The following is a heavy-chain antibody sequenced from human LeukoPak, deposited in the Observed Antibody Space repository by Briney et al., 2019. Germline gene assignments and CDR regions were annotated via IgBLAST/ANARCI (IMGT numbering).Heavy chain of an antibody. D-gene: IGHD3-22*01. V-gene: IGHV3-23*01. Sequence: PGGSLRLSCAASGFTFSSYAMSWVRQAPGKGREWVSAISGSGGSTYYADSVKGRFTISRDNSKNTLYLQMNSLRAEDTAIYYCAKNYYDSSGYYYGSLVGGYFFNYWGQGTLVTVSS. CDR3: AKNYYDSSGYYYGSLVGGYFFNY. CDR1: GFTFSSYA. CDR2: ISGSGGST. J-gene: IGHJ4*02.